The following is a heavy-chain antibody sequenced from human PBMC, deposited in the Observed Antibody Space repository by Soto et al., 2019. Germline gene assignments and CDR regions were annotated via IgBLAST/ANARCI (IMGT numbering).Heavy chain of an antibody. Sequence: QVQLVQSGAEVKKPGSSVKVSCKASGGTFSSYAINWVRQAPGQGLEWMGGIMPIFGTANYAQKFQDRVTSTADEYTSTADMELGSLRPEHSAVYYCASGYCSSSSCYREDYYYYGMDVWGQGTTVTVSS. D-gene: IGHD2-2*02. V-gene: IGHV1-69*01. CDR3: ASGYCSSSSCYREDYYYYGMDV. CDR2: IMPIFGTA. J-gene: IGHJ6*02. CDR1: GGTFSSYA.